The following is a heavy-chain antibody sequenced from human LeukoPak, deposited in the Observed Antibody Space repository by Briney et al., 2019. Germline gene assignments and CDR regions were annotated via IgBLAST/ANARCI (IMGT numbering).Heavy chain of an antibody. V-gene: IGHV4-4*07. CDR3: ARAPEFSSGWLLDF. Sequence: KPSETLSLTCTVSGDSISTYYWSWIRQSAGKGLEWIGRIHTSGSTNYNPSLRSRVTMSVDTSKTQFSLKVSSVTAADTGMYYCARAPEFSSGWLLDFWGQGSLVTVSS. CDR2: IHTSGST. D-gene: IGHD6-19*01. J-gene: IGHJ4*02. CDR1: GDSISTYY.